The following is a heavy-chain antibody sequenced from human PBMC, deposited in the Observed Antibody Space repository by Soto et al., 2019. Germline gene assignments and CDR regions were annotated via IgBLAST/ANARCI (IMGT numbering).Heavy chain of an antibody. CDR2: MNPNSGNT. D-gene: IGHD6-19*01. CDR1: GYTFTSYD. CDR3: ARVHSSGWYLSYYYYGMDV. J-gene: IGHJ6*02. Sequence: RASVKVSCKASGYTFTSYDINWVRQATGQGLEWMGWMNPNSGNTGYAQKFQGRVTMTRNTSISTAYMELSSLRSEDTAVYYCARVHSSGWYLSYYYYGMDVWGQGTTVTVSS. V-gene: IGHV1-8*01.